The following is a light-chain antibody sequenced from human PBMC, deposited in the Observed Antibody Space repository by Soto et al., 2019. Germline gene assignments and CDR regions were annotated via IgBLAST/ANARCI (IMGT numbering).Light chain of an antibody. V-gene: IGKV1-39*01. CDR2: AAA. J-gene: IGKJ5*01. CDR3: QQSYSTPIT. CDR1: QNIANY. Sequence: DIQLTQSPSSLSASVGDRVTITCRASQNIANYLNWYQQKPGTAPKLLIYAAASLQSGVPSRFSGSRSGTDFTLTISSLQPEDFATYYCQQSYSTPITFGQGTRLEIK.